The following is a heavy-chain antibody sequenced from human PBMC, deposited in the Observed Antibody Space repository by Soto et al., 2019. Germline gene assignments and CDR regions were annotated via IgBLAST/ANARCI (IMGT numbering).Heavy chain of an antibody. CDR1: GGSVTYYY. CDR3: ARWNEGMDV. CDR2: IYYTGST. V-gene: IGHV4-59*08. Sequence: QVQLQESGPGLVKPSETLSLTCTVSGGSVTYYYWTWIRQPPGKGLECIGYIYYTGSTYYNPSLESRVTISVDTSKNQFSLKLNSVTAADTAVYYCARWNEGMDVWGRGTTVTVSS. D-gene: IGHD1-1*01. J-gene: IGHJ6*02.